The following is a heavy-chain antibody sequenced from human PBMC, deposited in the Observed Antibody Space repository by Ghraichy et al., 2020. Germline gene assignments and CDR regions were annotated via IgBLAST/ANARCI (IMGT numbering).Heavy chain of an antibody. J-gene: IGHJ4*02. CDR2: IYSYGAGGGT. V-gene: IGHV3-53*04. Sequence: GGSLRLSCAASGLTVTANYMNWVRQAPGKGLEWVATIYSYGAGGGTYYADSVKGRFTISRHTSENTLFLQMNSLRVEDTAVYYCTRLTSGYSDYWGQGSLVTVS. CDR3: TRLTSGYSDY. D-gene: IGHD2-15*01. CDR1: GLTVTANY.